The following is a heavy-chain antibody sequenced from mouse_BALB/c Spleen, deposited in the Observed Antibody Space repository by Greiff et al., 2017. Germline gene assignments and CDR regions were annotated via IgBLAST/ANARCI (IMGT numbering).Heavy chain of an antibody. CDR2: ISYSGST. CDR3: AGERAYAIDY. Sequence: VQLQQSGPGLVKPSQTLSLTCTVTGYSIISDYAWNWLRQFPGNKLEWMGYISYSGSTSYNPSLKSRISITQDTTKNQFFQQLNPVTTEDTATYYCAGERAYAIDYWGQGTSVTVSS. V-gene: IGHV3-2*02. D-gene: IGHD3-3*01. J-gene: IGHJ4*01. CDR1: GYSIISDYA.